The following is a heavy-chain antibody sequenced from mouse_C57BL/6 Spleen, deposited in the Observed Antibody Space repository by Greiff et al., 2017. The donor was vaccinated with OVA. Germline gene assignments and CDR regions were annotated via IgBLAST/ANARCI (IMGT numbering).Heavy chain of an antibody. CDR3: ARAYYGSSYLDY. Sequence: EVKVEESGGGLVQPGGSLSLSCAASGFTFTDYYMSWVRQPPGKALEWLGFIRNKANGYTTEYSASVKGRFTISRDNSQSILYLQMNALRAEDSATYYCARAYYGSSYLDYWGQGTTLTVSS. J-gene: IGHJ2*01. CDR1: GFTFTDYY. CDR2: IRNKANGYTT. D-gene: IGHD1-1*01. V-gene: IGHV7-3*01.